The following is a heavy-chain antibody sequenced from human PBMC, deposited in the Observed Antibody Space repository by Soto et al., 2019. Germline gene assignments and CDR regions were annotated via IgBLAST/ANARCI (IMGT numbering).Heavy chain of an antibody. V-gene: IGHV3-33*01. CDR1: GFTFTTYA. CDR2: ISHDGNFE. CDR3: ARGGAMSAALSFGMDV. J-gene: IGHJ6*02. D-gene: IGHD3-16*01. Sequence: QLQLVESGGNVVQPGRSLRLSCAASGFTFTTYAMHWVRQAPGTGLGWLAIISHDGNFEYYADFVKGRFTISRDDSKNTIYLQMNRLRGDDSGVYFWARGGAMSAALSFGMDVWGQGTTVSVSS.